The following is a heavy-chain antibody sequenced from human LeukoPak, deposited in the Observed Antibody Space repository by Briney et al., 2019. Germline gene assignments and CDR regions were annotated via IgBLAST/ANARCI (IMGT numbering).Heavy chain of an antibody. V-gene: IGHV5-51*01. D-gene: IGHD3-22*01. Sequence: GESLKISCKGSGYSFTSYWIGWVRQMPGKGLEWMGIIYPGDSDTRYSPSFQGQVTISADKSISTAYLQWSSLKASDTAIYYCAGPSYYYDSSGLDAFDIWGQGTMVTVSS. CDR3: AGPSYYYDSSGLDAFDI. CDR1: GYSFTSYW. CDR2: IYPGDSDT. J-gene: IGHJ3*02.